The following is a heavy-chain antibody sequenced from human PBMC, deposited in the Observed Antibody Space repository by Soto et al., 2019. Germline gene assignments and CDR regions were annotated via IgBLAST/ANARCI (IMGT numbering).Heavy chain of an antibody. Sequence: PSETLSLTCTVSGGSIGSYYWSWVGQRPGKGLEWIGYIYYSGSTNYNPSLKSRVTLSVDTSKNQFSLKLSSVTAADTDVYYCARGRQQRVHHHALAIPGQRTTVPVSS. J-gene: IGHJ3*02. V-gene: IGHV4-59*13. CDR2: IYYSGST. D-gene: IGHD6-6*01. CDR3: ARGRQQRVHHHALAI. CDR1: GGSIGSYY.